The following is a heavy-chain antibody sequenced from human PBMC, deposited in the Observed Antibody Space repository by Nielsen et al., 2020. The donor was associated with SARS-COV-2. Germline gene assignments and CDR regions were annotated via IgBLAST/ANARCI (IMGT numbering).Heavy chain of an antibody. J-gene: IGHJ4*02. V-gene: IGHV3-30-3*01. CDR3: ASAFDY. CDR1: GFIFSSYA. CDR2: ISYDGTKK. Sequence: GESLKISCAASGFIFSSYALHWVRQAPGEGLEWVAVISYDGTKKYYAESVKGRFTISRDDSRNTLYLQMNSLRAEDTALYYCASAFDYWGQGTPVTVSS.